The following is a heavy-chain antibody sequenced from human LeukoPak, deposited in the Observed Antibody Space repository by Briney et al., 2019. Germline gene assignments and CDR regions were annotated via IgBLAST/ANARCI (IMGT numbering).Heavy chain of an antibody. CDR2: ISSSGGST. CDR1: GFTISNYA. Sequence: GGSLRLSCAASGFTISNYAMSWVRQAPGKGLEWVSGISSSGGSTYYADSVKGRFTISRDNSKNTLYLQMNSLRAEDTAVYYCAKEAWQQLEPYYFDYWGQGTLVTVSS. J-gene: IGHJ4*02. CDR3: AKEAWQQLEPYYFDY. V-gene: IGHV3-23*01. D-gene: IGHD6-13*01.